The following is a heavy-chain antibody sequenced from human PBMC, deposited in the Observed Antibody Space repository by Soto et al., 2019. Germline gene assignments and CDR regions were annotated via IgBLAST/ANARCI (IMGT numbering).Heavy chain of an antibody. CDR2: INPNSGGT. CDR3: ARDLGETTSKGDSVFDH. V-gene: IGHV1-2*02. D-gene: IGHD2-21*01. Sequence: GASVKVSCKSSGYTFSSYYMQWARQATGQGLEWMGWINPNSGGTNYAQKFQGRVTMTRDMFISTAYMEVSNVRSDDTAVYFCARDLGETTSKGDSVFDHWGQGTVVTVSS. J-gene: IGHJ4*02. CDR1: GYTFSSYY.